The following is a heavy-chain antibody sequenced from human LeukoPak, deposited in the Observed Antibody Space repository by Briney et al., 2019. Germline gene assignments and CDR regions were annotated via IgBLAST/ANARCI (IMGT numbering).Heavy chain of an antibody. J-gene: IGHJ5*02. V-gene: IGHV4-30-4*01. CDR3: AGGDGSGSRSWFDP. Sequence: SQTLSLTCTVSGGSISSGDYYWSWIRQPPGKGLEWIGYIYYSGSTYYNPSLKSRVTISVDTSKNQFSLKLSSVTAADTAVYYCAGGDGSGSRSWFDPWGQGTLVTVSS. D-gene: IGHD3-10*01. CDR2: IYYSGST. CDR1: GGSISSGDYY.